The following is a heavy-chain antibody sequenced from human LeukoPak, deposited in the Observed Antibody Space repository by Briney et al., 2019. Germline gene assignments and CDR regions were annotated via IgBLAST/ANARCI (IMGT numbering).Heavy chain of an antibody. V-gene: IGHV3-74*01. Sequence: PGGSLRLSCAASGFTFSSYWMHWVRQAPGKGLVWVPRISTDGSSTNSADSVKGRLTISRDNVKNTLYLQMNSLRAEDTAAYYCVREYSSSSGRAFDMWGQGTMVTVSP. J-gene: IGHJ3*02. CDR3: VREYSSSSGRAFDM. D-gene: IGHD6-6*01. CDR1: GFTFSSYW. CDR2: ISTDGSST.